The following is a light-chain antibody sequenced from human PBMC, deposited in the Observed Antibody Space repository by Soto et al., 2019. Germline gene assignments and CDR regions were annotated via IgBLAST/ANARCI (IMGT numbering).Light chain of an antibody. Sequence: EIVLTQSPGTLSLSPGERATLSCRASQSVSSSYLAWYQQKPGQAPRLLIYGASSRATGIPDRFSGSGSETDFTLTISRLEPEDFAVYYCQQYGSSPLTFGRGTKVDIK. J-gene: IGKJ3*01. CDR1: QSVSSSY. V-gene: IGKV3-20*01. CDR3: QQYGSSPLT. CDR2: GAS.